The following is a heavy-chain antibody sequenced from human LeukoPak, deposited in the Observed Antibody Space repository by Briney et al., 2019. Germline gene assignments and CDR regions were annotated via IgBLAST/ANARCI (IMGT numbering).Heavy chain of an antibody. D-gene: IGHD1-26*01. CDR3: ARVGAWDLQRVFDY. Sequence: GGSLRLSCAASGLRFGDYWMTWARHVPGKGVQWVANIKQDGAEKHYAESVEGRFIISRDNAKKSLYLEMDSLKVEDTAVYYCARVGAWDLQRVFDYWGQGTLVTVSS. J-gene: IGHJ4*02. V-gene: IGHV3-7*01. CDR1: GLRFGDYW. CDR2: IKQDGAEK.